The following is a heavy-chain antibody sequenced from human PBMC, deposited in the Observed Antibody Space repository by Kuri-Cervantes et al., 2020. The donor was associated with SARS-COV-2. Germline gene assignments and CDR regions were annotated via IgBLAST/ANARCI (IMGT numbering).Heavy chain of an antibody. D-gene: IGHD4-17*01. CDR2: INPSGGST. CDR1: GYTFTSYY. J-gene: IGHJ4*02. CDR3: AGSPSNGDYDGWSDY. V-gene: IGHV1-46*01. Sequence: ASVKVSCKASGYTFTSYYVHWVRQAPGQGLEWMGIINPSGGSTSYAQKFQGRVTMTRDTSTSTVYMELSSLRSGDTAVYYCAGSPSNGDYDGWSDYWGQGTLVTVSS.